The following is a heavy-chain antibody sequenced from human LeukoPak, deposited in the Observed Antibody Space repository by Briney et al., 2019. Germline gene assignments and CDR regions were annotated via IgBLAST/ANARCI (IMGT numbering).Heavy chain of an antibody. CDR1: GGTFRNYI. V-gene: IGHV1-69*13. Sequence: GASVKVSCKASGGTFRNYIFSWVRQAPGQGLEWMGGVMPMFNTSNYAQKFQGRVTIIADENTSTVYMELSSLRSEDTAVYYCAKVQNEVVPIAMRGWFDPWGQGTLVAVSS. D-gene: IGHD2-2*01. CDR2: VMPMFNTS. CDR3: AKVQNEVVPIAMRGWFDP. J-gene: IGHJ5*02.